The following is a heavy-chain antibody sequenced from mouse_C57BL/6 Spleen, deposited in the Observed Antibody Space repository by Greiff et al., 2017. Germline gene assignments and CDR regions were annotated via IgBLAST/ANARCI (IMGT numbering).Heavy chain of an antibody. J-gene: IGHJ2*01. CDR2: INPSNGGT. D-gene: IGHD2-4*01. Sequence: VQLQQPGTELVKPGASVKLSCKASGYTFTSYWMHWVKQRPGQGLEWIGNINPSNGGTNYNEKFKSKATLTVDKSSSTPYMQLRSLTSEDSAVYYCARNDYSYYFDYWGQGTTLTVSS. V-gene: IGHV1-53*01. CDR3: ARNDYSYYFDY. CDR1: GYTFTSYW.